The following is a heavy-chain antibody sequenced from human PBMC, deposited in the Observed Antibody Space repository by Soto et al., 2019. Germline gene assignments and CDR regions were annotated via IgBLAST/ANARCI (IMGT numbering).Heavy chain of an antibody. CDR2: IYKSAAT. V-gene: IGHV4-30-4*01. Sequence: SETLSLTCSVSGDSISNLDYFWAWIRQPPGQALEYIGYIYKSAATYYNPSFESRVAISVDTSKSQFSLNVTSVTAADTAVYFCARGRYCLTGRCFPNWFDSWGQGALVTVSS. D-gene: IGHD7-27*01. J-gene: IGHJ5*01. CDR1: GDSISNLDYF. CDR3: ARGRYCLTGRCFPNWFDS.